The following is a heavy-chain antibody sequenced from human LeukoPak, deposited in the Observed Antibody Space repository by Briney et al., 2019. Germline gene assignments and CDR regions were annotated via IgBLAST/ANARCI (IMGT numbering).Heavy chain of an antibody. D-gene: IGHD3-3*01. V-gene: IGHV4-39*07. J-gene: IGHJ4*02. CDR1: GGSISTYY. Sequence: PETLSLTCTVSGGSISTYYWGWIRPAPGKGLEWIGSIYYSGNTYYNSSHKSRVTISLDTSKNQFSLNLFSVTAADMAMYYCARASGYGLSVYWGQGTLVTLSS. CDR2: IYYSGNT. CDR3: ARASGYGLSVY.